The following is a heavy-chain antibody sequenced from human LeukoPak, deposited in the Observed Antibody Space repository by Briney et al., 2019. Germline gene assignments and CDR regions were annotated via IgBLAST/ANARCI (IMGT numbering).Heavy chain of an antibody. D-gene: IGHD3-22*01. CDR2: IYYSGST. Sequence: PSETLSLTCPVSGGSISSYYWSWIRQPPGKGLEWIGYIYYSGSTNYNPSLKSRGTISVDTSKNQFSLRLRSVTAADTAVYYCARVTGYMIEDYFDYWGQGTLVTVSS. J-gene: IGHJ4*02. CDR1: GGSISSYY. V-gene: IGHV4-59*01. CDR3: ARVTGYMIEDYFDY.